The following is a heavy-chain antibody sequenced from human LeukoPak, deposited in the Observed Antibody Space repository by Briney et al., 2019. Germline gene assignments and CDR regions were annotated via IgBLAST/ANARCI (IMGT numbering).Heavy chain of an antibody. Sequence: PGGSLRLSCAASGFTFSSYGMHWVRQAPGKGLEWVAVIWYGGSNKYYADSVKGRFTISRDNSKNTLYLQMNSLRAEDTAVYYCAKEASGVVIGQAFDYWGQGTLVTVSS. CDR3: AKEASGVVIGQAFDY. CDR1: GFTFSSYG. D-gene: IGHD3-3*01. CDR2: IWYGGSNK. V-gene: IGHV3-30*02. J-gene: IGHJ4*02.